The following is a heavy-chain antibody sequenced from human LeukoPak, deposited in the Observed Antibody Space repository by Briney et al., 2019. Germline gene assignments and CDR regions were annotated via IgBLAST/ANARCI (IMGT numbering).Heavy chain of an antibody. Sequence: GGSLRLSCAASGFTFRSYAMHWVRQAPGKGLEWVAVISYDGGKEYYADSVKGRFTISRDNSKNTLYLQMNSLRAEDTAVYYCARDNYDSSGYYRSAFDYWGQGTLVTVSS. CDR1: GFTFRSYA. CDR2: ISYDGGKE. V-gene: IGHV3-30*07. CDR3: ARDNYDSSGYYRSAFDY. D-gene: IGHD3-22*01. J-gene: IGHJ4*02.